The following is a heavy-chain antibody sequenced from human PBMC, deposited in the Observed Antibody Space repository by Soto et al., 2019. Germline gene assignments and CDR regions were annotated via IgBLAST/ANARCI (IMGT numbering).Heavy chain of an antibody. CDR1: GFTFSDYY. D-gene: IGHD6-13*01. V-gene: IGHV3-11*05. Sequence: QVQLVESGGGLVKPGGSLRLSCAVSGFTFSDYYMTWIRQAPGKGLEWVSYISSSTSHTNYADAVKGRFTISRDNAKNSLFLHMNSRRAEDTAVYYCARGRGAAADYFDFWGQGTLVTVSS. CDR3: ARGRGAAADYFDF. CDR2: ISSSTSHT. J-gene: IGHJ4*02.